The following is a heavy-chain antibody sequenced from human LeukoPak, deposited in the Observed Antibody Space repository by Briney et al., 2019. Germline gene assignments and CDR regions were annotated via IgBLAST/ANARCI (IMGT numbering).Heavy chain of an antibody. Sequence: SVKVCCKASGGTFSNSAVSWVRPAPGQGLAWMRGIIPIFEKPNYARKFQDRVTITADESTATAYMEPSSLTSEDTAIYFCARLGHCGETNCYSDFYYMDVWGKGTTVIVSS. D-gene: IGHD2-21*01. CDR2: IIPIFEKP. CDR3: ARLGHCGETNCYSDFYYMDV. J-gene: IGHJ6*03. V-gene: IGHV1-69*13. CDR1: GGTFSNSA.